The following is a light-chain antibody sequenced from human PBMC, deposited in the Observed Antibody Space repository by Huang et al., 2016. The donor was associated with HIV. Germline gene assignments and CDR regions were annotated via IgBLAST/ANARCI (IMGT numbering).Light chain of an antibody. J-gene: IGKJ2*01. Sequence: DIQMTQSPSSLSASVGDRVTIPCQASHDIRKYLNWYQQRPGKAPKLLIHDASNLETGVPSRFSGSGSGTDFTFTISSLQPEDIATYYCQQYESLPYTLGQGTNLEIK. CDR2: DAS. CDR1: HDIRKY. V-gene: IGKV1-33*01. CDR3: QQYESLPYT.